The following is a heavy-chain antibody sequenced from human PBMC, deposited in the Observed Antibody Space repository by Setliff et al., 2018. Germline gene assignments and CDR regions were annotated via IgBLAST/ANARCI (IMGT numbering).Heavy chain of an antibody. J-gene: IGHJ6*03. CDR2: INHSGST. Sequence: PSETLSLTCTVSGGSISSGGYYWSWIRQPPGKGLEWIGEINHSGSTNYNPSLKSRVTISVDTSKNQFSLKLSSVTAADTAVYYCARGSRILGATRSNYYYYYYIDVWGKGTTVTVSS. D-gene: IGHD1-26*01. V-gene: IGHV4-39*07. CDR1: GGSISSGGYY. CDR3: ARGSRILGATRSNYYYYYYIDV.